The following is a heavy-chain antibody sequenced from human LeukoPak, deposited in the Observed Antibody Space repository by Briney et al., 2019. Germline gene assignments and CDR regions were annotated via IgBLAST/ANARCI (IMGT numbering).Heavy chain of an antibody. D-gene: IGHD1-14*01. CDR3: ARHFDHPTAYFDS. CDR1: GCSISSGDYY. Sequence: SETLSLTCTVTGCSISSGDYYWSWLRQPPGMGLEWIASIYSGGMTFYSPSLKSRLTISADTSRNHFSLRLSSVTAADTALYFCARHFDHPTAYFDSWGQGSPVTVSS. CDR2: IYSGGMT. J-gene: IGHJ4*02. V-gene: IGHV4-39*01.